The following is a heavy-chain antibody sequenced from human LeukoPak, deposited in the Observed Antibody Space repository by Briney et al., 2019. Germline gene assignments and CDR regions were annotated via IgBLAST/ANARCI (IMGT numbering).Heavy chain of an antibody. Sequence: GGSLRLSCVASGFCFSSYGMTCVRQAPGGGLKWVSTITTGDGNTYYADSVRGRFTVSRDDSKNTLYMQMDSLRAEDTAVYYCAKDGGLWVSAHWGDSWGRGTLVTVSS. D-gene: IGHD7-27*01. J-gene: IGHJ4*02. CDR2: ITTGDGNT. CDR3: AKDGGLWVSAHWGDS. CDR1: GFCFSSYG. V-gene: IGHV3-23*01.